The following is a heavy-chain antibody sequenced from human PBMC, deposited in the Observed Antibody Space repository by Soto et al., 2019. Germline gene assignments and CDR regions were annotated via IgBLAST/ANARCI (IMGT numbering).Heavy chain of an antibody. J-gene: IGHJ3*02. D-gene: IGHD5-12*01. CDR2: ISWNSGSI. CDR3: AKERSGYDLEDAFDI. CDR1: GFTFDDYA. Sequence: GGSLRLSCAASGFTFDDYAMHWVRQAPGKGLEWVSGISWNSGSIGYADSVKGRFTISRDNAKNSLYLQMNSLGAEDTALYYCAKERSGYDLEDAFDIWGQGTMVTVSS. V-gene: IGHV3-9*01.